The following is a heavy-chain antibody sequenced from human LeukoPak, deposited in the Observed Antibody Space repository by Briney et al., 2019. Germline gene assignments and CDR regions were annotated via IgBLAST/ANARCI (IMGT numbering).Heavy chain of an antibody. V-gene: IGHV1-18*01. CDR1: GYTFTSYG. Sequence: GASVKVSCKASGYTFTSYGISWVRQAPGQGLEWMGWISAYNGNTNYAQKLQGRVTMTTDTSTSTAYMELRSLRSDDTAVYYCARVDYYDSSGYYYVNPWFDPWGQGTLVTVSS. J-gene: IGHJ5*02. D-gene: IGHD3-22*01. CDR3: ARVDYYDSSGYYYVNPWFDP. CDR2: ISAYNGNT.